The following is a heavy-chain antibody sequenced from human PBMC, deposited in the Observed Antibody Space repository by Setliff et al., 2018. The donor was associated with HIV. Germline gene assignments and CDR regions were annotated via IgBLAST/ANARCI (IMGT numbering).Heavy chain of an antibody. CDR3: AASGSIYGGAYDI. CDR1: GLTFSTSA. V-gene: IGHV3-23*01. J-gene: IGHJ3*02. CDR2: ISRSGVST. Sequence: GGSLRLSCVVSGLTFSTSAMSWVRQGPGKGLHWVAGISRSGVSTHYADPVNGRFTISRDNSKNTLYLQMNNLRAEDTAVYFCAASGSIYGGAYDIWGQGTMVTVSS. D-gene: IGHD1-26*01.